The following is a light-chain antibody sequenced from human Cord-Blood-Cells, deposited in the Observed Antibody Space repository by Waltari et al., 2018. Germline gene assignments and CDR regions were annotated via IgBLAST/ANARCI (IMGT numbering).Light chain of an antibody. CDR2: WAS. V-gene: IGKV4-1*01. CDR1: QSVLYSYKNKNY. J-gene: IGKJ4*01. CDR3: QQYYSTPLT. Sequence: DIVMTQSPDSLAVSLGERATINCKSSQSVLYSYKNKNYLAWYQQKPGQPPKLLIYWASTRESGVPDRFSGRGSGTDFTLTISSLQAEDVAVYYCQQYYSTPLTFGGGTKVEIK.